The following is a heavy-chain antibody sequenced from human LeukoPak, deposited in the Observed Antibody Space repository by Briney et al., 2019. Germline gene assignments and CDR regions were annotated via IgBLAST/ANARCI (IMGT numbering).Heavy chain of an antibody. J-gene: IGHJ4*02. D-gene: IGHD3-10*01. V-gene: IGHV4-39*07. CDR1: GGSISSSSYY. CDR3: ARVGSGYGAGNHFDY. Sequence: SETLSLTCSVSGGSISSSSYYWGWIRQPPGKGLEWIGSIYYSGSTHYKSSLKSRVTISLDKSKNQFSLKLTSVTAADTAVYYCARVGSGYGAGNHFDYWGQGTLVTVSS. CDR2: IYYSGST.